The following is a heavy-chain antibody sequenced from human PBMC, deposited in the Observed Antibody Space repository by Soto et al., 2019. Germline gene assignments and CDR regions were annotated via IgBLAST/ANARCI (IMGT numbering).Heavy chain of an antibody. D-gene: IGHD1-26*01. CDR3: AREGSGSGSYYTPWFDP. CDR1: GDTITAYG. V-gene: IGHV1-2*04. CDR2: INPNSGGT. Sequence: ASVKVSCKASGDTITAYGITWVRQAPGQGLEWMGWINPNSGGTNYAQKFQGWVTMTRDTSISTAYMELSRLRSDDTAVYYCAREGSGSGSYYTPWFDPWGQGTLVTVSS. J-gene: IGHJ5*02.